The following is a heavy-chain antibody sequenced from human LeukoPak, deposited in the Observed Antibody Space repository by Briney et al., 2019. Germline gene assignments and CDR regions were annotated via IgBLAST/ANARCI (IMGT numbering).Heavy chain of an antibody. D-gene: IGHD3-10*01. CDR1: GFTLSAYW. CDR3: AKLGPGEPSIITMVRGVPI. V-gene: IGHV3-74*01. J-gene: IGHJ3*02. Sequence: GGSLRLSCAASGFTLSAYWMYWVRQAPGKGPVWDAFINNDGSDTNYADSVKGRFTISRDNAENTLYLQMNSLRAEDTAVYYCAKLGPGEPSIITMVRGVPIWGQGTMVTVSS. CDR2: INNDGSDT.